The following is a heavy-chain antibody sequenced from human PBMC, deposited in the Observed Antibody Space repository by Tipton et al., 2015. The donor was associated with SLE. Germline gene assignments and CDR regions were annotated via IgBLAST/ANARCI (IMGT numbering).Heavy chain of an antibody. CDR1: GVSISSFH. CDR3: ARDLRGNFDYYFDF. V-gene: IGHV4-59*01. CDR2: IFYSGST. J-gene: IGHJ4*02. Sequence: TLSLTCTVSGVSISSFHWSWIRQPPGKGLEWIGYIFYSGSTNYNPSLKSRVTMSMDTSKNQFSLKLSSVTAADTAVYYCARDLRGNFDYYFDFWGQGTLVIVSS.